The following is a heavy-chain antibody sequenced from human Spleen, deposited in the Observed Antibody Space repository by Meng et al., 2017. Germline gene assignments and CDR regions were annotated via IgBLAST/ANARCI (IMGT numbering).Heavy chain of an antibody. J-gene: IGHJ6*02. CDR2: IWYDGSNK. Sequence: GESLKISCAASGFTFSSYGMHWVRQAPGKGLEWVAVIWYDGSNKYYADSVKGRFTISRDNSKNTLYLQMNSLRAEDTAVYYCARAYGDYGIYYYGMDVWGQGTTVTVSS. V-gene: IGHV3-33*01. D-gene: IGHD4-17*01. CDR1: GFTFSSYG. CDR3: ARAYGDYGIYYYGMDV.